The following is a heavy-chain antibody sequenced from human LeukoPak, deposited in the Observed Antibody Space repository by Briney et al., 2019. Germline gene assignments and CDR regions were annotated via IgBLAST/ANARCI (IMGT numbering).Heavy chain of an antibody. CDR1: GGSISSGGHY. Sequence: SQTLSLTCTVSGGSISSGGHYWSWIRQPAGKGLEYLGRISSTGSTNYNPSLRSRVTISADTSKNHFSLKLTSVTAADTAVYYCARDQTYSGSGIYTYFDYWGQGSLVTVSS. CDR3: ARDQTYSGSGIYTYFDY. J-gene: IGHJ4*02. CDR2: ISSTGST. D-gene: IGHD3-10*01. V-gene: IGHV4-61*02.